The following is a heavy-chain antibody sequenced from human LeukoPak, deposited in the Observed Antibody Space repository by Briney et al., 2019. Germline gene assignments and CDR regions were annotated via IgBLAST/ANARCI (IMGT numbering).Heavy chain of an antibody. D-gene: IGHD5-18*01. CDR1: GYTFTSYD. J-gene: IGHJ4*02. CDR3: ARGDGYYPIDY. CDR2: INPSGGST. V-gene: IGHV1-46*01. Sequence: GASVKVSCKASGYTFTSYDINWVRQATGQGLEWMGIINPSGGSTSYAQKFQGRVTMTRDTSTSTVYMELSSLRSEDTAVYYCARGDGYYPIDYWGQGTLVTVSS.